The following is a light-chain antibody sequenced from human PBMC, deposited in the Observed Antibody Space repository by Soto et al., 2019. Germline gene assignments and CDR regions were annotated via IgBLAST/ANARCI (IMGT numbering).Light chain of an antibody. V-gene: IGKV1-5*01. J-gene: IGKJ1*01. CDR3: QEYNSYSGT. CDR2: DAS. Sequence: IQMTQSPSSLSASVGDRVTITCLASHNINRWLAWYQQKPGKAPKLLIYDASRLESGVPSRFGGSGSGTEFTLSISSLQPDDFAIYYCQEYNSYSGTFGPGTNVDIK. CDR1: HNINRW.